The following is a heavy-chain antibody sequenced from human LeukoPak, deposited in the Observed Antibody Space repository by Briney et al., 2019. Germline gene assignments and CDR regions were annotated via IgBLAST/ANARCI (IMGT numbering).Heavy chain of an antibody. CDR3: ARAISDSTGYYAYYFDS. Sequence: ASVKVSCKASGGTFSSYDINWVRQATGQGLEWMGWMNPNSGNSGYAQKFQGRVTITRDNSISTAYMELNSLTSEDTAVYYCARAISDSTGYYAYYFDSWGQGTLVTVSS. CDR1: GGTFSSYD. CDR2: MNPNSGNS. V-gene: IGHV1-8*03. D-gene: IGHD3-22*01. J-gene: IGHJ4*02.